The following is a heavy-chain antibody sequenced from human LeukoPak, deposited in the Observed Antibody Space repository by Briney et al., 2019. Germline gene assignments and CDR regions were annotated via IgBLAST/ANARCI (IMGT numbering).Heavy chain of an antibody. CDR2: TSSNGGRT. CDR1: GFTFSSYA. Sequence: GGSLRLSCSASGFTFSSYAMHWVLQAPGKGLEYVSGTSSNGGRTYYADSVKGRFTISRDNSKNTLYLQMSGLRAEDTAVYYCVRSGAYSYGYYYYYGMDVWGQGTTATVSS. J-gene: IGHJ6*02. V-gene: IGHV3-64D*09. D-gene: IGHD5-18*01. CDR3: VRSGAYSYGYYYYYGMDV.